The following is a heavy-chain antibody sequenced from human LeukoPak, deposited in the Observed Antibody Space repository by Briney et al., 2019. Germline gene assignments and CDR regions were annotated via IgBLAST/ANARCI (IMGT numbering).Heavy chain of an antibody. D-gene: IGHD3-3*01. CDR2: IYYSGST. Sequence: SETLSLTCAVYGGSFSGYYWSWIRQHPGKGLEWIGYIYYSGSTYYNPSLKSRVTISVDTSKNQFSLKLSSVTAADTAVYYCARDLLYYDFWSGYGLNSDGMDVWGQGTTVTVSS. CDR1: GGSFSGYY. J-gene: IGHJ6*02. CDR3: ARDLLYYDFWSGYGLNSDGMDV. V-gene: IGHV4-31*11.